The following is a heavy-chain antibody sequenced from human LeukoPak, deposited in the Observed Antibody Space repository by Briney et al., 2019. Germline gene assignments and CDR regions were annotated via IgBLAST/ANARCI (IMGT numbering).Heavy chain of an antibody. CDR1: GFTFSTYW. Sequence: PGGSLRLSCAASGFTFSTYWMHWVRQAPGKGLVWVSRINTDGIIITYAGSVKGRFTISRDNAKNTVYPQMNSLRAEDTAMYYCVAGLGNYWGQGTLVTVSS. J-gene: IGHJ4*02. CDR3: VAGLGNY. CDR2: INTDGIII. D-gene: IGHD6-13*01. V-gene: IGHV3-74*03.